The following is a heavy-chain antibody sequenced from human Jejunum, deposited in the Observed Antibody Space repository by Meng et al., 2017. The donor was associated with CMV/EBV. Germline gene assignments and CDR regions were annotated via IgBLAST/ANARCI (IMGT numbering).Heavy chain of an antibody. CDR3: ASYSVTWGWLDP. CDR2: MSYSGDS. J-gene: IGHJ5*02. V-gene: IGHV4-39*07. D-gene: IGHD3-16*01. Sequence: CTGSGGSISSSAYYWGWIRQPPGKGLEWIGRMSYSGDSYYNPSLKSRVTISLDTSKNQFSLRLTSVTDADTAVYYCASYSVTWGWLDPWGQGILVTVSS. CDR1: GGSISSSAYY.